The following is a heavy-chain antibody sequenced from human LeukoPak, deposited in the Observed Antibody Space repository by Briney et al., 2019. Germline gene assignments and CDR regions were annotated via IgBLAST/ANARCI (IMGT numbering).Heavy chain of an antibody. D-gene: IGHD3-3*01. CDR2: IGGRDDRT. V-gene: IGHV3-23*01. CDR3: AKDPNPFYDFWSGYK. Sequence: PGRSLRPSCAASGFTFTGHTMTWLRQAPGKGLEWVSIIGGRDDRTYYADSVKGRFTITRDNSKNTLYLQMNSLRGDDTAVYYCAKDPNPFYDFWSGYKWGQGTLVTVSS. CDR1: GFTFTGHT. J-gene: IGHJ4*02.